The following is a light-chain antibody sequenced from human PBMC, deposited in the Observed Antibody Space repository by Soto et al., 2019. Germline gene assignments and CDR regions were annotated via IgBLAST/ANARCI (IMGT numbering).Light chain of an antibody. Sequence: EIVLTQSPATLSLSPGERATLSCMASQSVSSYLAWYQQKPGQAPRLLIYDASNRATGIPARFSGSGSGTNCPITISRLEPEDFEVYYCQQRSNWHPTFGPGTKVDIK. CDR1: QSVSSY. CDR3: QQRSNWHPT. V-gene: IGKV3-11*01. CDR2: DAS. J-gene: IGKJ3*01.